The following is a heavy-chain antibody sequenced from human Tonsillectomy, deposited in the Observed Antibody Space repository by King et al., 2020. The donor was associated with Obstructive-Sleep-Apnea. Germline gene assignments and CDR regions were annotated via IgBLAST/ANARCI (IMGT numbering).Heavy chain of an antibody. D-gene: IGHD1-1*01. CDR3: TTGRTYWYIYYGMDV. Sequence: DVQLVESGGGLVKPGGSLRLSCAASGFTFSIAWMSWVRQAPGKGLEWVGHIKSKNYGVTTDYAAPVKGRFTISRDDSKNTLDLQMNSLKTEDTAVYYCTTGRTYWYIYYGMDVWGQGTTVTVSS. CDR2: IKSKNYGVTT. J-gene: IGHJ6*02. CDR1: GFTFSIAW. V-gene: IGHV3-15*01.